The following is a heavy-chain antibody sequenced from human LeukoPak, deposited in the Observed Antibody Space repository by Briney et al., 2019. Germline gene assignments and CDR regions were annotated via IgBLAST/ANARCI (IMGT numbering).Heavy chain of an antibody. V-gene: IGHV3-23*01. J-gene: IGHJ4*02. CDR2: ISGSGGST. D-gene: IGHD6-19*01. CDR1: GFTFSSYA. CDR3: ARVRGTPGIAVAGTFDY. Sequence: PGGSLRLSCAASGFTFSSYAMSWVRQAPGKGLEWVSAISGSGGSTYYADSVKGRFTISRDNAKNSLYLQMNSLRAEDTALYYCARVRGTPGIAVAGTFDYWGQGTLVTVSS.